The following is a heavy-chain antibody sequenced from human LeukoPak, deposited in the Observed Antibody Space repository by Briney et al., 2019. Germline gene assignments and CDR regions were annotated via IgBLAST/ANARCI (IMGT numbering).Heavy chain of an antibody. V-gene: IGHV3-66*04. D-gene: IGHD5-18*01. Sequence: GGSLRLSRAASGFTVSSNYMSWVRQAPGKGLEWVSVIYSGGSTYYADSVKGRFTISRDNSKNTLYLQMNSLRAEDTAVYYCARLYSYGHYYFDYWGQGTLVTVSS. CDR1: GFTVSSNY. CDR3: ARLYSYGHYYFDY. J-gene: IGHJ4*02. CDR2: IYSGGST.